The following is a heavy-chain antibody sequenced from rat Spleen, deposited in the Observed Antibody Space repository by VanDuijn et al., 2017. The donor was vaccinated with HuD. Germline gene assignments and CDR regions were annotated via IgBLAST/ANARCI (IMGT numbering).Heavy chain of an antibody. D-gene: IGHD1-8*01. J-gene: IGHJ1*01. CDR1: GFTFSNYD. CDR2: ISPSGGSP. Sequence: EVQLVESGGGVAQPGRSLKLSCAASGFTFSNYDMAWVRQAPTKGLEWVASISPSGGSPYYRDSVKGRFTVSRETAKSTLFLQMDSLRSEDTATYYCTSPVGGYFGFWGPGTMVTVSS. CDR3: TSPVGGYFGF. V-gene: IGHV5-27*01.